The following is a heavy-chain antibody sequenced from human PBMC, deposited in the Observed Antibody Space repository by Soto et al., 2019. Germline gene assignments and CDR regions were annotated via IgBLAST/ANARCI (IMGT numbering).Heavy chain of an antibody. Sequence: PGESLKISCKDSGYSFTNYWIGWVRQMPGKGLEWMGIIYPGDSGARYSPSFQGQVTISADKSISTAYLQWSSLKASDTAMYYCARTQDIVLMLYTDWGQGTLVTVSS. CDR2: IYPGDSGA. J-gene: IGHJ4*02. CDR1: GYSFTNYW. V-gene: IGHV5-51*01. CDR3: ARTQDIVLMLYTD. D-gene: IGHD2-8*01.